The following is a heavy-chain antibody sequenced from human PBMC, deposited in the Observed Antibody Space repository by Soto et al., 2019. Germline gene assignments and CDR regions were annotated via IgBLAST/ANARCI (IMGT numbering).Heavy chain of an antibody. CDR3: AKDLPYYYGSGRADAFDI. CDR1: GFTFSSYA. V-gene: IGHV3-23*01. Sequence: GGSLRLSCAASGFTFSSYAMSWVRQAPGKGLEWVSAISGSGGSTYYADSVKGRFTISRDNSKNTLYLQMNSLRAEDTAVYYCAKDLPYYYGSGRADAFDIWGQGTMVTVSS. D-gene: IGHD3-10*01. CDR2: ISGSGGST. J-gene: IGHJ3*02.